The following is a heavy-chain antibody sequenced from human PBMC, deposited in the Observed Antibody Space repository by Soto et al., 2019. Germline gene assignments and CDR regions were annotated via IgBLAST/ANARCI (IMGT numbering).Heavy chain of an antibody. D-gene: IGHD6-19*01. Sequence: SETLSLTCTVSGGSISSYYWSWIRQPPGKGLEWIGYIYYSGSTNYNPSLKSRVTISVDTSKNQFSLKLSSVTAADTAVYYCARQVKAVAGYYYYYYMDVRGKGTTVTVSS. CDR1: GGSISSYY. J-gene: IGHJ6*03. CDR3: ARQVKAVAGYYYYYYMDV. V-gene: IGHV4-59*08. CDR2: IYYSGST.